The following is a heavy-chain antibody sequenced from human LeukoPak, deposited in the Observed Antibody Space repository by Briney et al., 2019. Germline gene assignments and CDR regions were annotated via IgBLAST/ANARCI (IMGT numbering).Heavy chain of an antibody. CDR1: GGSISSYY. CDR3: ARDPRELRFLEWEYYMDV. V-gene: IGHV4-59*01. J-gene: IGHJ6*03. Sequence: SETLSLTCTVSGGSISSYYWSWIRQPPGKGLEWIGYIYYSGSTNYNPSLKSRVTISVDTSKNQFSLKLSSVTAADTAVYYCARDPRELRFLEWEYYMDVWGKGTTVTVSS. D-gene: IGHD3-3*01. CDR2: IYYSGST.